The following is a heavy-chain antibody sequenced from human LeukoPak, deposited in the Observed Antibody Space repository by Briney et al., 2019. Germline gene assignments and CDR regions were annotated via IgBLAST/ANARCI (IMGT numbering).Heavy chain of an antibody. CDR2: IKPNSGGT. CDR1: GYTFTGYY. CDR3: ARASDVLRYFDWLFYDY. V-gene: IGHV1-2*02. Sequence: ASVKVSCKASGYTFTGYYMHWVRQAPGQGLEWMGWIKPNSGGTNYAQKFQGRVTMTRDTSISTAYMELSRLRSDDTAVYYCARASDVLRYFDWLFYDYWGQGTLVTVSS. D-gene: IGHD3-9*01. J-gene: IGHJ4*02.